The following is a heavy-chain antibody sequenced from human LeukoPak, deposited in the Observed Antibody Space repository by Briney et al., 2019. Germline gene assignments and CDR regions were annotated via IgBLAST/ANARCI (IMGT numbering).Heavy chain of an antibody. Sequence: GGSLRLSCAASGFTFSSYSMNWVRQAPGKGLVWVSRINTDGSSTSYADSVKGRFTISRDNAKNTLYLQMNSLRAEDTAVYYCAREEIAAAGEGYFDYWGQGTLVTVSS. CDR2: INTDGSST. D-gene: IGHD6-13*01. CDR3: AREEIAAAGEGYFDY. J-gene: IGHJ4*02. CDR1: GFTFSSYS. V-gene: IGHV3-74*01.